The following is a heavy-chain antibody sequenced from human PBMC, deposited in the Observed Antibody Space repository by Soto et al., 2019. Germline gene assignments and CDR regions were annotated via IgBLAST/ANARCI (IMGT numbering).Heavy chain of an antibody. CDR3: ARSPRGYSYGYGDPPHV. V-gene: IGHV1-69*12. CDR2: IIPIFGTA. D-gene: IGHD5-18*01. CDR1: GGTFSSYA. J-gene: IGHJ6*02. Sequence: QVQLVQSGAEVKKPGSSVKVSCKASGGTFSSYAISWVRQAPGQGLEWMGGIIPIFGTANYAQKFQSRVTITADESTSTAVMELRSLRSEDTAVYYGARSPRGYSYGYGDPPHVWGQGTTVTVSS.